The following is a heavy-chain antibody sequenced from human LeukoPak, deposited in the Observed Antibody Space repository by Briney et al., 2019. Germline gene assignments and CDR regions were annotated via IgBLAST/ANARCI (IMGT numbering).Heavy chain of an antibody. Sequence: PSETLSLTCTVSGGSISSYYWSWIRQPPGKGLEWIGYIYYSGSTNYNSSLKSRVTISVDTSKNQFSLKLSSVTAADTAVYYCARQYYYGSGSYGRFDYWGQGTLVTVSS. CDR2: IYYSGST. J-gene: IGHJ4*02. CDR3: ARQYYYGSGSYGRFDY. D-gene: IGHD3-10*01. CDR1: GGSISSYY. V-gene: IGHV4-59*08.